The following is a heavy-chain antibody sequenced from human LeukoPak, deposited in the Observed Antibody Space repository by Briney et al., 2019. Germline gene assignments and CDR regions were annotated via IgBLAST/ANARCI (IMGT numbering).Heavy chain of an antibody. CDR2: INHSGST. CDR3: ARVYCSSTSCYVDWFDP. CDR1: GGSISSGGYY. J-gene: IGHJ5*02. V-gene: IGHV4-30-2*01. D-gene: IGHD2-2*01. Sequence: SQTLSLTCAVSGGSISSGGYYWSWIRQPPGKGLEWIGEINHSGSTNYNPSLKSRVTISVDTSKNQFSLKLSSVTAADTAVYYCARVYCSSTSCYVDWFDPWGQGTLVTVSS.